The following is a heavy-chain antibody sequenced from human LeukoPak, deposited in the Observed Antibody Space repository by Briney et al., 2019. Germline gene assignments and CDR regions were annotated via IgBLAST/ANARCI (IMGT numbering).Heavy chain of an antibody. CDR1: GGSISSYY. Sequence: KASETLSLTCTVSGGSISSYYWSWIRQPAGKGLEWIGRIYTSGSTNYNPSLKSRVTMSVDTSKNQFSLKLSSVTAADTAVYYCARDYYDSSSYPHDAFDIWGQGTMVTVSS. CDR3: ARDYYDSSSYPHDAFDI. CDR2: IYTSGST. D-gene: IGHD3-22*01. J-gene: IGHJ3*02. V-gene: IGHV4-4*07.